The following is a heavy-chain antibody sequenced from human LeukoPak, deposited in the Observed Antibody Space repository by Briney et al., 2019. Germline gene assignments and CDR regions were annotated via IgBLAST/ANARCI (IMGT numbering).Heavy chain of an antibody. D-gene: IGHD4-23*01. Sequence: SETLSLTCTVSGYSISSGYYWGWIRQPPGKGLEWIGSIYHSGSTYYNPSLKSRVTISVDTSKNQFSLQLSSVTAADTAVYYCARAGPPYGGFDYYYYYMDVWGKGTTVTISS. CDR1: GYSISSGYY. V-gene: IGHV4-38-2*02. CDR2: IYHSGST. CDR3: ARAGPPYGGFDYYYYYMDV. J-gene: IGHJ6*03.